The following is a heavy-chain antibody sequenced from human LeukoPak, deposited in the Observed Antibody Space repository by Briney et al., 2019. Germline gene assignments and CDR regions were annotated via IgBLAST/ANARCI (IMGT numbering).Heavy chain of an antibody. CDR2: IYYSGST. J-gene: IGHJ3*02. CDR3: ARGGGYSYGPHAFDI. V-gene: IGHV4-39*07. CDR1: GGSISSSSYY. D-gene: IGHD5-18*01. Sequence: SETLSLTCTVSGGSISSSSYYRGWIRQPPGKGLEWIGSIYYSGSTYYNPSLKSRVTISVDTSKNQFSLKLSSVTAADTAVYYCARGGGYSYGPHAFDIWGQGTMVTVSS.